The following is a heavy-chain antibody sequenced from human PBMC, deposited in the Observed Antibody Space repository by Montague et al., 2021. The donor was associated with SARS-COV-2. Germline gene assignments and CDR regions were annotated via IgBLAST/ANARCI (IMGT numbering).Heavy chain of an antibody. CDR3: ADYGDTEPFQH. V-gene: IGHV3-48*04. J-gene: IGHJ1*01. D-gene: IGHD4-17*01. Sequence: SLRLSCAASGFTFGSHSMNWVRQAPGKGLEWVSYISRSSRTIYYADSVKGRITISRDNAKNSLYLQMNSLRAEDTAVYYCADYGDTEPFQHWGQGTLVTVSS. CDR1: GFTFGSHS. CDR2: ISRSSRTI.